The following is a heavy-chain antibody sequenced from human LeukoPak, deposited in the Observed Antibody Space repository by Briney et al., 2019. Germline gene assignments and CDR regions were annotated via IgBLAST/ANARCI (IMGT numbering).Heavy chain of an antibody. CDR2: IYYGGST. V-gene: IGHV4-59*08. CDR3: ARRHIPDY. J-gene: IGHJ4*02. Sequence: SETLSLTCTVSGGSISSYYWSWIRQPPGKGLEWIGYIYYGGSTNYNPSLKSRVTISVDTSKNQFSLKLSSVTAADTAVYYCARRHIPDYWGQGTLVTVSS. D-gene: IGHD2-2*02. CDR1: GGSISSYY.